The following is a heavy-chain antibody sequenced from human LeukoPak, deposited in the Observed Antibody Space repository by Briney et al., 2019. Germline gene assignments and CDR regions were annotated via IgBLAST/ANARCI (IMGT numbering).Heavy chain of an antibody. J-gene: IGHJ5*02. CDR1: GYTFTGYY. CDR3: ARGGERGYCSSTSCYVPYWFDP. CDR2: INPNSGGT. D-gene: IGHD2-2*01. V-gene: IGHV1-2*02. Sequence: ASVKVSCKASGYTFTGYYMHWVRQAPGQGLEWMGWINPNSGGTNYAQKFQGRVTMTRDTSISTAYMELSRLRSDDTAVYYCARGGERGYCSSTSCYVPYWFDPWGQGTLVTVSS.